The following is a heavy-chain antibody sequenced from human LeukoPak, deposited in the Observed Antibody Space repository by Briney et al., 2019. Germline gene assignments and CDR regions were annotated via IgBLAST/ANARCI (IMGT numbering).Heavy chain of an antibody. D-gene: IGHD3-10*01. Sequence: PSETLSLTCTVSGGSISSYYWSWIRQPAGKGPEWIGRIYTSGSTNYNPSLKSRVTMSVDTSKNQFSLKLSSVTAADTAVYYCARDHSGGSGSYGIFDYWGQGTLVTVSS. J-gene: IGHJ4*02. CDR3: ARDHSGGSGSYGIFDY. CDR2: IYTSGST. V-gene: IGHV4-4*07. CDR1: GGSISSYY.